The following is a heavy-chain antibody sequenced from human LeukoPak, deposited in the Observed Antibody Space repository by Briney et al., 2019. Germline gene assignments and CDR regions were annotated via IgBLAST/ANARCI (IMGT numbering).Heavy chain of an antibody. D-gene: IGHD5-12*01. J-gene: IGHJ3*01. Sequence: ASVTVSFKASGFAVTAYYMHWVRQVPGQGLEWMGRIKPNSGDTDYAQKFQGRVIMTRDTSISTAYMEVSRLRSDDTAVYYCARVDSGHDYGPSWGQGTTVTVSS. V-gene: IGHV1-2*06. CDR3: ARVDSGHDYGPS. CDR2: IKPNSGDT. CDR1: GFAVTAYY.